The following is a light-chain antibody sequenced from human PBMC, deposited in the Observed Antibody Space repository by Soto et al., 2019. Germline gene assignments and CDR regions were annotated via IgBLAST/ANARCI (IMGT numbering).Light chain of an antibody. V-gene: IGKV3-15*01. J-gene: IGKJ1*01. CDR3: QQYNNWPLS. CDR2: RIF. CDR1: QSVSGY. Sequence: EIVMTQSPGTVSVFPGETVTLSCRASQSVSGYLDWFHQKPGQAPRLVLLRIFTRAIGVPARFSGSGSETDFTLTISSLQSEDFAVYYCQQYNNWPLSFGQGTKVDIK.